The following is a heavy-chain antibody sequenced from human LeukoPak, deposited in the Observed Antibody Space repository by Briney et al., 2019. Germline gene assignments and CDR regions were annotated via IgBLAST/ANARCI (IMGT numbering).Heavy chain of an antibody. CDR2: ISAYNGNT. CDR1: GGTFSSYA. Sequence: ASAKVSCKASGGTFSSYAISWVRQAPGQGLEWMGWISAYNGNTYYAQKLQGRLTMTTDTSTSTAYMERRSLRSDDTAVYYCARDQPRELPPFDYWGQGTLVTVSS. D-gene: IGHD1-26*01. CDR3: ARDQPRELPPFDY. J-gene: IGHJ4*02. V-gene: IGHV1-18*01.